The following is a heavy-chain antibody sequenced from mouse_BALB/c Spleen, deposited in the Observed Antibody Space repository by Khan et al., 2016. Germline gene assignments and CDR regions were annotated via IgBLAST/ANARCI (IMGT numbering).Heavy chain of an antibody. CDR1: GYAFTSYN. V-gene: IGHV1S135*01. CDR2: IDPYNGDT. CDR3: AREGITTVVAKGLDY. Sequence: VQLQQSGPELVKPGASVKVSCKASGYAFTSYNMYWVKQSHGKSLEWIGYIDPYNGDTNYNQKFKDKATLTVDKSSSTAYIHLNSLTSEDSAVYYCAREGITTVVAKGLDYWEQGTTLTVSA. D-gene: IGHD1-1*01. J-gene: IGHJ2*01.